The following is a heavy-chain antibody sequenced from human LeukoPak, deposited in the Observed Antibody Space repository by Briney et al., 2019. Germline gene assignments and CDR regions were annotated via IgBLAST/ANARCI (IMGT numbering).Heavy chain of an antibody. D-gene: IGHD4-17*01. J-gene: IGHJ4*02. CDR3: ARQRDYGDYYFDY. CDR2: IYYSGST. Sequence: PSETLSLTCTVSGGSISSSSYSWGWIRQPPGKGLEWIGSIYYSGSTYYNPSLKSRVTISVDTSKNQFSLKLSCVTAADTAVYYCARQRDYGDYYFDYWGQGTLVTVSS. V-gene: IGHV4-39*01. CDR1: GGSISSSSYS.